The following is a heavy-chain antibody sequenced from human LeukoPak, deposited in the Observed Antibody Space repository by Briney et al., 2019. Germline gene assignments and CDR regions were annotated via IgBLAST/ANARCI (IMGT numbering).Heavy chain of an antibody. J-gene: IGHJ3*02. Sequence: SVKVSCKASGGTFSSYAISWVRQAPGQWPEWMGGIIPIFGTANYAQKFQGRDTITADESTSTAYMELSSLRSEDTAVYYCARNPNPVGPDAFDIWGQGTMVTVSS. CDR3: ARNPNPVGPDAFDI. V-gene: IGHV1-69*13. CDR2: IIPIFGTA. CDR1: GGTFSSYA.